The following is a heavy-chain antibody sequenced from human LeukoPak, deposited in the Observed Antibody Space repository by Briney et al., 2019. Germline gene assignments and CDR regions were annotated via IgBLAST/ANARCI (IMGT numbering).Heavy chain of an antibody. J-gene: IGHJ6*02. Sequence: SETLSLTCAVYGGSFSGYYWSWIRQLPGKGLEWIGEINHSGSTNYNPSLKSRVTISVDTSKNQFSLKLSSVTAADTAVYYCAISSYSYGFYGMDVWGQGTTVTVSS. D-gene: IGHD5-18*01. V-gene: IGHV4-34*01. CDR1: GGSFSGYY. CDR3: AISSYSYGFYGMDV. CDR2: INHSGST.